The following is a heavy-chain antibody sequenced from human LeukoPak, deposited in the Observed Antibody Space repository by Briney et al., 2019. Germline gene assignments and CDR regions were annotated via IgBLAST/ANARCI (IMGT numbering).Heavy chain of an antibody. D-gene: IGHD3-10*01. V-gene: IGHV3-23*01. CDR1: GFTFSNYA. CDR2: ISGGGNT. Sequence: QPGESLRLSCAASGFTFSNYAISWVRQAPGKGLEWVSGISGGGNTYYADSLKGRLAISRDKSKNTVYLQMDSLRAEDTAVYYCAKPSLTLIRGVRGPFDYWGQGILVTVSS. CDR3: AKPSLTLIRGVRGPFDY. J-gene: IGHJ4*02.